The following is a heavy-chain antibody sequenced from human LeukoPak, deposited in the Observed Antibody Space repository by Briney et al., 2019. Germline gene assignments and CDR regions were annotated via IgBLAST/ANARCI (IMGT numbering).Heavy chain of an antibody. J-gene: IGHJ4*02. V-gene: IGHV3-48*01. CDR1: GCTFSTYN. D-gene: IGHD1-26*01. CDR2: ISAVSSTV. Sequence: GGSLRLSCAASGCTFSTYNMNWVRQAPGKGLEWISYISAVSSTVQYADSVRGRFTTSRDNAKHSLYLQMNSLRAEDTAVYYCVRDIIRGQSLGVIYWGQGSLVTVSS. CDR3: VRDIIRGQSLGVIY.